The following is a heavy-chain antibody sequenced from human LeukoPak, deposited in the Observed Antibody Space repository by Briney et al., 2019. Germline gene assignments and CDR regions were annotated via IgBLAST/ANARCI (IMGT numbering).Heavy chain of an antibody. V-gene: IGHV6-1*01. CDR1: GDSLSSNRAA. CDR3: AKAYYYYYYMDV. CDR2: TYYKSKWYN. J-gene: IGHJ6*03. Sequence: KLSRIPSPTCAVSGDSLSSNRAAWNWIRPPPSTGLEWLGRTYYKSKWYNDYAVSLKSRITINPDTSKNQFSLQLNSVPPEDTAVYYCAKAYYYYYYMDVWGKGTTVTVSS.